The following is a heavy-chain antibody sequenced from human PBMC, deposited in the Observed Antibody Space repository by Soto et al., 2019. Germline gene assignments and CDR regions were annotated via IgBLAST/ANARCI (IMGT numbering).Heavy chain of an antibody. CDR1: GFTVSNNY. CDR3: ARKTDSIPSGGDV. Sequence: PAGSLRLSCAASGFTVSNNYMTWVRQAPGKGLEWVSLIYSGGGTVYADSVKGRFTISRHNSQNTLYLQMNSLRAEDTAVYYCARKTDSIPSGGDVWGKGTAVTVSS. J-gene: IGHJ6*04. V-gene: IGHV3-53*04. CDR2: IYSGGGT. D-gene: IGHD3-10*01.